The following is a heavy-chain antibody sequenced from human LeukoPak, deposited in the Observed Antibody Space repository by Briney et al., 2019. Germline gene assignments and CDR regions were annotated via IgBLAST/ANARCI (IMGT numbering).Heavy chain of an antibody. CDR1: GGSFSGYY. D-gene: IGHD1-1*01. Sequence: KTSETLSLTCAVYGGSFSGYYWSWIRQPPGKRLEWIGEINHSGSTNYNPSLKSRVTISVDTSKNQFSLKLSSVTAADTAVYYCARNEGTPGCYYYYMDVWGTGTTVTVSS. J-gene: IGHJ6*03. CDR3: ARNEGTPGCYYYYMDV. V-gene: IGHV4-34*01. CDR2: INHSGST.